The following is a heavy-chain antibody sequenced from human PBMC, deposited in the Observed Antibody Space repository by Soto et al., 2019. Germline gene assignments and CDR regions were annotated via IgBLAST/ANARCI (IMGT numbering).Heavy chain of an antibody. V-gene: IGHV1-69*13. D-gene: IGHD6-19*01. CDR1: GGSIGSSA. Sequence: SVKLSSKDSGGSIGSSAMNWVRQTPGQGLEWLGGFIPVYRTLNYAQKFQGRVTITADESTGTAYMTLSSLASDDTAVYYCARRLFGSGWTLDSWGQGALVTVSS. CDR2: FIPVYRTL. J-gene: IGHJ4*02. CDR3: ARRLFGSGWTLDS.